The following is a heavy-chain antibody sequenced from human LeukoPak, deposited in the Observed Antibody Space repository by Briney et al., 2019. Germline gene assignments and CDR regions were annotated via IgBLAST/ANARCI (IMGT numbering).Heavy chain of an antibody. Sequence: SETLSLTCTVSGGSISSYYWSWIRQPAGKGLEWIGRIYTSGSTNYNPSLKSRVTMSVDTPKNQFSLKLSSVTAADTAVYYCARESRIGYSSSWGSGFDPWGQGTLVTVSS. D-gene: IGHD6-13*01. CDR3: ARESRIGYSSSWGSGFDP. CDR2: IYTSGST. V-gene: IGHV4-4*07. CDR1: GGSISSYY. J-gene: IGHJ5*02.